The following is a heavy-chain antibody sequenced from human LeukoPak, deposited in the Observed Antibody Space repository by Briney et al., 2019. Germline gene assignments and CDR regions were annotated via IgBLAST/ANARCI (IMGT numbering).Heavy chain of an antibody. CDR2: VNRDGTEK. Sequence: PGGSLRLSCVTSGFNFSDSRMTWVRQAPGKGLQWVANVNRDGTEKHFLDSVEGRFTISRDNAKKSLYLQMSSLRPQDTAVYFCVRGDWYFESWGQGTLLTVSS. CDR1: GFNFSDSR. J-gene: IGHJ4*02. CDR3: VRGDWYFES. V-gene: IGHV3-7*04. D-gene: IGHD2-21*01.